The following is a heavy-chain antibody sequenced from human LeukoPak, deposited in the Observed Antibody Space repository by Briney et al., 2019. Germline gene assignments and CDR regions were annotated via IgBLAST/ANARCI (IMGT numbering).Heavy chain of an antibody. V-gene: IGHV4-59*01. Sequence: SETLSLTCTVSGGSISPYYWSWIRQPPGKGLEWIGHIYYSGSTNYNPSLKSRVTISVDTSKNQFSLRLSSVTAADPAVYYCARAREYCSITSWSLDFGYWGQGTLVTVSS. J-gene: IGHJ4*02. CDR1: GGSISPYY. CDR2: IYYSGST. CDR3: ARAREYCSITSWSLDFGY. D-gene: IGHD2-2*01.